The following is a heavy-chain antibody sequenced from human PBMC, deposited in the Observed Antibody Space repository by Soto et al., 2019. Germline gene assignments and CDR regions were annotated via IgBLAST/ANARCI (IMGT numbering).Heavy chain of an antibody. Sequence: PSETLSLTCAVYGGSFSGYYWSWIRQPPGKGLEWIGEINHSGSTNYNPSLKSRVTISVDTSKNQFSLKLSSVTAADTAVYYCARDSSGQLQLAYWGQGTLVTVSS. V-gene: IGHV4-34*01. CDR3: ARDSSGQLQLAY. D-gene: IGHD1-1*01. CDR2: INHSGST. CDR1: GGSFSGYY. J-gene: IGHJ4*02.